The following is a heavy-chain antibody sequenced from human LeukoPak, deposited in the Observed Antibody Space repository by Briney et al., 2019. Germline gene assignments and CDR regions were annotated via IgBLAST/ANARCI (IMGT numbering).Heavy chain of an antibody. V-gene: IGHV3-53*01. CDR2: IYSGGST. D-gene: IGHD3-22*01. Sequence: PGGSLRLSCAASGFTVSSNYMSWVRQAPGKGLEWVSVIYSGGSTYYADSVKGRFTISRDNSKNTLYLQMNSLRAEDTAVYYCARGRTYYYDSSGYYLDYWGQGTLVTVSP. CDR1: GFTVSSNY. CDR3: ARGRTYYYDSSGYYLDY. J-gene: IGHJ4*02.